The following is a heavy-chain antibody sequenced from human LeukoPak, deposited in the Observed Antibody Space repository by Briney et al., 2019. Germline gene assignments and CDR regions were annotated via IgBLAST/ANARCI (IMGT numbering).Heavy chain of an antibody. D-gene: IGHD3-22*01. V-gene: IGHV4-59*01. CDR2: IYYSGST. Sequence: SETLSLTCTVSGGSISNYYWSWIRQPPGKRLDWIGYIYYSGSTNYNPSLKSRVTISVDTSKNQFSLKLSSVTAADTAVYYCARETLDRGYYYDSSGFFDYWGQGTLVTVSS. CDR3: ARETLDRGYYYDSSGFFDY. J-gene: IGHJ4*02. CDR1: GGSISNYY.